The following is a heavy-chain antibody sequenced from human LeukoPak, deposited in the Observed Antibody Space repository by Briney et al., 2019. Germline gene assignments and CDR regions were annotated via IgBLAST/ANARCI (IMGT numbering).Heavy chain of an antibody. CDR2: INPNGRGT. J-gene: IGHJ5*02. CDR1: GFTFRSYW. CDR3: ARGSSTVTTKDYFDP. D-gene: IGHD4-17*01. V-gene: IGHV3-74*01. Sequence: GGSLRLSCAASGFTFRSYWMHWVRQVPGKGLVWVARINPNGRGTSSGDSVEGRFTISRDNAENTLYLEMNSLRDDDTAVYYCARGSSTVTTKDYFDPWGQGIQVTVSS.